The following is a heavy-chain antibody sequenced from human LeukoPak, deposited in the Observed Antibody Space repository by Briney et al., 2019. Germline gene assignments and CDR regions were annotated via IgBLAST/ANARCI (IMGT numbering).Heavy chain of an antibody. Sequence: PGGSLRLSCVASGFTFSTYEMNWVRQAPGQGLEWLSYISTSGTTTHYADSVKGRFTISRDDAQNSLYLQMNSLRVEDTAVYYCATYRQVLLPFESWGQGTLVTVSS. CDR2: ISTSGTTT. D-gene: IGHD2-8*02. CDR3: ATYRQVLLPFES. V-gene: IGHV3-48*03. CDR1: GFTFSTYE. J-gene: IGHJ4*02.